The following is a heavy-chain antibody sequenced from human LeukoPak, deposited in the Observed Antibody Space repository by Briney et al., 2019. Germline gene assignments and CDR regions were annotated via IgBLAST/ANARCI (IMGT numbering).Heavy chain of an antibody. CDR1: GFTFSSYA. J-gene: IGHJ4*02. CDR3: TNTPYYYDSSGYYRPDY. V-gene: IGHV3-23*01. CDR2: ISGSGGST. D-gene: IGHD3-22*01. Sequence: GGSLRLSCAASGFTFSSYAMSWVRQAPGKGLEWVSAISGSGGSTYYADSVKGRFTISRDNSKNTLYLQMNSLKTEDTAVYYCTNTPYYYDSSGYYRPDYWGQGTLVTVSS.